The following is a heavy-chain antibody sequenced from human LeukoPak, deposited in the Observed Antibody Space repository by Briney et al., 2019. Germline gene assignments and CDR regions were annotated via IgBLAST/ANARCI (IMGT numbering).Heavy chain of an antibody. CDR3: ARIGSSWYLDY. J-gene: IGHJ4*02. CDR1: GFTFSSYS. CDR2: ISSSSSYI. V-gene: IGHV3-21*01. D-gene: IGHD6-13*01. Sequence: TGGSLRLSCAASGFTFSSYSMNWVRQAPGKGLEWVSSISSSSSYIYYADSVKGRFTISRDNAKNSLYLQMNSLRAENTAVYYCARIGSSWYLDYWGQGTLVTVSS.